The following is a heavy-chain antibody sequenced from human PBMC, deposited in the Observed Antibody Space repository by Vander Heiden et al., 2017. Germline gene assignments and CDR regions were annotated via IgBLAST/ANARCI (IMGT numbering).Heavy chain of an antibody. CDR1: GYPFTSYF. CDR2: INPSTGST. Sequence: QVQLFLSVADAPKPHSSVKVSRKASGYPFTSYFMHWVRQAPGQGLEWMGLINPSTGSTTYAQKFQGRVTMTRDTSTSTVYMELSSLRSEDTAVYYCARAYGSGSYYAYWGQGTLVTVSS. CDR3: ARAYGSGSYYAY. J-gene: IGHJ4*02. V-gene: IGHV1-46*01. D-gene: IGHD3-10*01.